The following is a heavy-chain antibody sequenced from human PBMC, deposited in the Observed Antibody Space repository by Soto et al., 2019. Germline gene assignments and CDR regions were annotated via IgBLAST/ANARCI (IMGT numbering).Heavy chain of an antibody. CDR2: IYYSGST. CDR1: GGSISSGDYY. Sequence: QVQLQESGPGLVKPSQTLPLTCTVSGGSISSGDYYWSWIRQPPGKGLEWIGYIYYSGSTYYNPSLEGRGTISVDTSKNQFSLRLSSVTAADTAVYYCARDRGSRSRYFFDYWGQGTLVTVSS. V-gene: IGHV4-30-4*08. J-gene: IGHJ4*02. D-gene: IGHD3-10*01. CDR3: ARDRGSRSRYFFDY.